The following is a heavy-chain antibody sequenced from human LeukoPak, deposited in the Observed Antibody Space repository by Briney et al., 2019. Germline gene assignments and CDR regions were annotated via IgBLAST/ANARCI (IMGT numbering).Heavy chain of an antibody. Sequence: GRSLRLSCAASGFTLFTYGMHWVPPGPGQGLEGVSVISYDGSNNYYTDSVKGRFTVSRDNSKNTLYLQMNSRRAEDTAVYYCEKEYECAVAVYYFDYWGQGTLVTVSS. J-gene: IGHJ4*02. V-gene: IGHV3-30*18. CDR2: ISYDGSNN. CDR1: GFTLFTYG. D-gene: IGHD6-19*01. CDR3: EKEYECAVAVYYFDY.